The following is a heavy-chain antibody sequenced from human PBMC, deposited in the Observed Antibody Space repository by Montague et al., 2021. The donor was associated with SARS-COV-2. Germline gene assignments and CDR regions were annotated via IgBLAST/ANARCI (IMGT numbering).Heavy chain of an antibody. CDR2: IYYSGST. V-gene: IGHV4-39*01. CDR3: ARKASRGITIFGVVTASCYFDY. CDR1: GGSISSSSYY. J-gene: IGHJ4*02. Sequence: SETLSLTCTVSGGSISSSSYYWGWIRQPPGKGLEWIGSIYYSGSTYYNPSLKSRVTISVDTSNNQFSLKLISVTAADTAVYYCARKASRGITIFGVVTASCYFDYWGQGTLVTVSS. D-gene: IGHD3-3*01.